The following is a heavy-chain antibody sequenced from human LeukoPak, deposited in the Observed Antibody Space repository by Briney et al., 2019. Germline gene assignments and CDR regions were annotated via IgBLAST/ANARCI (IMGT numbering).Heavy chain of an antibody. V-gene: IGHV3-23*01. D-gene: IGHD3-10*01. CDR3: AKGPLLWFGELLNLGYYFDY. CDR1: GFTFSSYA. Sequence: GGSLRLSCAASGFTFSSYAMSWVRQAPGKGLDWVSAISGSGGSTYYADSVKGRFTISRDNSKNTLYLQMNSLRAEDTAVYYCAKGPLLWFGELLNLGYYFDYWGQGTLVTVSS. J-gene: IGHJ4*02. CDR2: ISGSGGST.